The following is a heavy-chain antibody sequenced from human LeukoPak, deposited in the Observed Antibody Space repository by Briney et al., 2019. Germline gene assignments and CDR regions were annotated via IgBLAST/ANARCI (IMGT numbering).Heavy chain of an antibody. CDR2: INPSGGST. CDR3: ARSCSGGIARGYSYGYTLCAFDI. Sequence: ASVKVSCKASGYTFTSYYMHWVRQAPGQGLEWMGIINPSGGSTSYAQKFQGRVTMTRDTSTSTVYMELSSLRSEDTAVYYCARSCSGGIARGYSYGYTLCAFDIWGQGTMVTVSS. CDR1: GYTFTSYY. V-gene: IGHV1-46*01. J-gene: IGHJ3*02. D-gene: IGHD5-18*01.